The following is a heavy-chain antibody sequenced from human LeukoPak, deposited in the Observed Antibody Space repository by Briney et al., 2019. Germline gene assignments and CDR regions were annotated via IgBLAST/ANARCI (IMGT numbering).Heavy chain of an antibody. J-gene: IGHJ6*02. D-gene: IGHD3-10*01. CDR3: ARPGYYYRMDV. V-gene: IGHV3-48*03. CDR1: GFTLSRNE. CDR2: ISSSGSSI. Sequence: GGSLRLSCAASGFTLSRNEMNWVRQAPGKGLEWVSYISSSGSSIYYADSVKGRFTISRDNAKNSLYLQMNSLRAEDTAVYYCARPGYYYRMDVWGQGTTVTVSS.